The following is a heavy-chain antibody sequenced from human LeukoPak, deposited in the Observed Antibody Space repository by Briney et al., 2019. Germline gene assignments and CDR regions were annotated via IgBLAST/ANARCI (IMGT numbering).Heavy chain of an antibody. V-gene: IGHV4-34*01. J-gene: IGHJ4*02. CDR1: GGSFSGYY. D-gene: IGHD5-24*01. CDR2: INHSGST. CDR3: ARSGGSSREVENYFDY. Sequence: PSETLSLTCAVYGGSFSGYYWSWIRQPPGMGLEWIGEINHSGSTNYNPSLKSRVTISVDTSKNQFSLKLSSVTAADTAVYYCARSGGSSREVENYFDYWGQGTLVTVSS.